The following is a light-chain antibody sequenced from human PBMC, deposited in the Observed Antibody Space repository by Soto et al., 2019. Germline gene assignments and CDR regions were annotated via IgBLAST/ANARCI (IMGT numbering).Light chain of an antibody. Sequence: EVVLTQSPATLSLSPGERATLSCRASQSVSSSYLAWYQQKPGQAPRLLIFGASIRATGLPDRFSGGGSGTDFTLTISRLEPEDFAVYYCQQYGSSPGTFGQGTKVDI. CDR3: QQYGSSPGT. V-gene: IGKV3-20*01. CDR2: GAS. CDR1: QSVSSSY. J-gene: IGKJ1*01.